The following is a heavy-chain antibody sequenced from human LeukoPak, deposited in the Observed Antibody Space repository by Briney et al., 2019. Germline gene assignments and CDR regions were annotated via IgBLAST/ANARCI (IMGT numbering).Heavy chain of an antibody. Sequence: ASVKVSCKASGYTFTSYGFIWVRQAPGQGLEWMGWISAYNGNTNYAQKFQGRVTMTTDTSTSTAYMELRSLRSDDTAVYYCARLWGPVGAPGFDYWGQGTLVTVSS. CDR3: ARLWGPVGAPGFDY. D-gene: IGHD1-26*01. CDR2: ISAYNGNT. J-gene: IGHJ4*02. V-gene: IGHV1-18*01. CDR1: GYTFTSYG.